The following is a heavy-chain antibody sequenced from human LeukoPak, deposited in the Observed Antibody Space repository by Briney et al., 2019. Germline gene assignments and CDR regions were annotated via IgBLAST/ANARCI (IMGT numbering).Heavy chain of an antibody. V-gene: IGHV3-21*01. CDR1: GFTFSSYN. Sequence: PGGSLRLSCTASGFTFSSYNMNWVRQAPGKWLEWVSSISSGSSYIYYADSVQGRFTISRDNAKNSLYLQMSSLTAEDTAVYYCARDRQGFMSEWPNWFDPWGQGALVTVS. D-gene: IGHD3-16*01. CDR2: ISSGSSYI. J-gene: IGHJ5*02. CDR3: ARDRQGFMSEWPNWFDP.